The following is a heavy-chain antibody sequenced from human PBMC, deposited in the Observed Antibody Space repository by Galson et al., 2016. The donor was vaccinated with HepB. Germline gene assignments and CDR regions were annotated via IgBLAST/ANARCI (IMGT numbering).Heavy chain of an antibody. CDR1: GFIFSNYW. CDR3: AIRPATTGAPFEY. CDR2: IHADGSDF. J-gene: IGHJ4*02. D-gene: IGHD1-14*01. Sequence: QSGAEVKKPGESLKISCKGSGFIFSNYWIGWVRQMSGKGLEWMGIIHADGSDFRHNPSFEGQVSITVDKSIKTAYLEWNSLRASDTAIYYWAIRPATTGAPFEYWGQGTRVAVSS. V-gene: IGHV5-51*01.